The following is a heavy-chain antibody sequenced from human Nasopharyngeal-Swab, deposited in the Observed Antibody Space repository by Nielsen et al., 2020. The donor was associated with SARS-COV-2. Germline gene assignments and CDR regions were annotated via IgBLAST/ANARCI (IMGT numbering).Heavy chain of an antibody. V-gene: IGHV3-53*01. CDR2: IYSGGST. CDR3: AKDRRITMIVVVMEAFDI. D-gene: IGHD3-22*01. Sequence: GGSLRLSCAASGFTVSSNYMSWVRQAPGKGLEWVSVIYSGGSTYYADSVKGRFTVSRDNPKNTLYLQMNSLRAEDTAVYYCAKDRRITMIVVVMEAFDIWGQGTMVTVSS. J-gene: IGHJ3*02. CDR1: GFTVSSNY.